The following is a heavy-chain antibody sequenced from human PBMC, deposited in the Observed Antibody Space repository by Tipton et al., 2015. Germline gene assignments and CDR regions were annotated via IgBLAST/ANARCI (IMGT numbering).Heavy chain of an antibody. V-gene: IGHV4-34*01. CDR3: ARAGSGWYGSYYFDY. J-gene: IGHJ4*02. D-gene: IGHD6-19*01. Sequence: TLSLTCAVSAYSISSGYYWSWIRQPPGKGLEWIGEINRSGSTNYNPSLKSRVTISVDTSKNQFSLKLSSVTAADTAVYYCARAGSGWYGSYYFDYWGQGTLVTVSS. CDR2: INRSGST. CDR1: AYSISSGYY.